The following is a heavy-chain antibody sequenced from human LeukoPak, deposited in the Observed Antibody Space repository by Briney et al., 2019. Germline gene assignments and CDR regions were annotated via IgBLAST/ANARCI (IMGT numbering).Heavy chain of an antibody. D-gene: IGHD5-18*01. Sequence: GGSLRLSCAVSGFTVSSNYMSWVRQPPGKGLEWVSGIYAGGSTYSADSVKGRFTIFRDNSKNTLHLQMHSLRAEDTAVYYCAKEASFSYGQEIAAFDIWGQGTMVTVSS. CDR2: IYAGGST. CDR3: AKEASFSYGQEIAAFDI. CDR1: GFTVSSNY. J-gene: IGHJ3*02. V-gene: IGHV3-53*05.